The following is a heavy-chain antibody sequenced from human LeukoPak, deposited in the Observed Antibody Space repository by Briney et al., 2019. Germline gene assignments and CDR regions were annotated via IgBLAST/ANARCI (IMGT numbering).Heavy chain of an antibody. Sequence: ASVKVSCKASGYTFTGYYMHWVRQAPGQELEWMGWINPNSGGTNYAQKFQGRVTMTRDTSISTAYMELSRLRSYDTALYFCAGDDYDILTGYYKGLDYWGQGTLVTVSS. CDR2: INPNSGGT. V-gene: IGHV1-2*02. D-gene: IGHD3-9*01. J-gene: IGHJ4*02. CDR1: GYTFTGYY. CDR3: AGDDYDILTGYYKGLDY.